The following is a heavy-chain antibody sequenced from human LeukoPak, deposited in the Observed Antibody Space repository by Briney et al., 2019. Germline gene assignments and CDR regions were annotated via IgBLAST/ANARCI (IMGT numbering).Heavy chain of an antibody. J-gene: IGHJ6*02. Sequence: SVKVSCKASGYTFTGYYMHWVRQAPGQGLEWMGGIIPIFGTANYAQKFQGRVTITADESTSTAYMELSSLRSEDTAVYYCPRDGNGMDVWGQGTTVTVSS. CDR2: IIPIFGTA. V-gene: IGHV1-69*13. CDR1: GYTFTGYY. CDR3: PRDGNGMDV.